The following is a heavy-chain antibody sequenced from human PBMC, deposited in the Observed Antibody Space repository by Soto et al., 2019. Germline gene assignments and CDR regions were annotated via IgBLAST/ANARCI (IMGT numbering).Heavy chain of an antibody. Sequence: QVQLVQSGAEVKKPGASVKVSCKASGYTFTSYDINWVRQATGQGLEWMGWMNPNSGNTGYAQKFQGRVTMTRNTARSTAYRELSSLRSEATAVYYCARERSAGTGWFDPWGQGTLVTVSS. CDR1: GYTFTSYD. V-gene: IGHV1-8*01. CDR2: MNPNSGNT. D-gene: IGHD6-13*01. J-gene: IGHJ5*02. CDR3: ARERSAGTGWFDP.